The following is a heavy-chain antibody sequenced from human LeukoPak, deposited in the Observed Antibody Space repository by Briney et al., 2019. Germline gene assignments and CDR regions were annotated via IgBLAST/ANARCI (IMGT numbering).Heavy chain of an antibody. V-gene: IGHV1-69*04. CDR3: ARVRSGYSYGNGMDV. J-gene: IGHJ6*02. D-gene: IGHD5-18*01. CDR1: GGTFSSYA. CDR2: IIPILGIA. Sequence: SVKVSRKASGGTFSSYAISWVRQAPGQGLEWMGRIIPILGIANYAQKFQGRVTITADKSTSTAYMELSSLRSEDTAVYYCARVRSGYSYGNGMDVWGQGTTVTVSS.